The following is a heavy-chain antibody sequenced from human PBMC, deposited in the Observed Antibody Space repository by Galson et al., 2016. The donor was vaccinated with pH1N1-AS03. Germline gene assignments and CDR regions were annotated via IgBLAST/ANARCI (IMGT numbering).Heavy chain of an antibody. Sequence: SLRLSCAGSGFTFSSHSMNWVRQAPGKGLEGVSSISGNSGFINYADSVRGRFTISRDNAKNSLYLQVSSLRAEDTAVYFCARGVDGGGRQVLFDPWGQGTLVTVSS. CDR1: GFTFSSHS. V-gene: IGHV3-21*01. CDR3: ARGVDGGGRQVLFDP. CDR2: ISGNSGFI. D-gene: IGHD2-21*01. J-gene: IGHJ5*02.